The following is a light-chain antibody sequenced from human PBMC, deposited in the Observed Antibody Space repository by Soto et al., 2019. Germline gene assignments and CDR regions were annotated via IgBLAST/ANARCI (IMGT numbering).Light chain of an antibody. Sequence: QSALTQPRSVSGSPGQSVTISCIGTSSDVGGYNYVSWYQQHPGKAPKLMIYDVSKRPSGVPDRFSGSKSGNTASLTISGRQAEDEADYYCCSYAGSYTGVFGGGTKLTVL. CDR3: CSYAGSYTGV. CDR2: DVS. J-gene: IGLJ3*02. V-gene: IGLV2-11*01. CDR1: SSDVGGYNY.